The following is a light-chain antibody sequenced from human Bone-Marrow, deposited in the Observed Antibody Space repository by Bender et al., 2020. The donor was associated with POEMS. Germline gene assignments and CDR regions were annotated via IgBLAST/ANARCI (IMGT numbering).Light chain of an antibody. CDR3: QSADSTGTWV. CDR2: KDN. Sequence: SSELTQAPSVSVSPGQTARITCSGDALPKQYVYWYQHKPGQAPVLVIYKDNGRPSGIPERFSGSTSGTTVTLTISGAQEEDEADYYCQSADSTGTWVFGGGTKLTVL. V-gene: IGLV3-25*03. CDR1: ALPKQY. J-gene: IGLJ3*02.